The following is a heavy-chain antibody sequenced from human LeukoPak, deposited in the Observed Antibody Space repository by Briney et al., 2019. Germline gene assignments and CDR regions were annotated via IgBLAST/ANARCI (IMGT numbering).Heavy chain of an antibody. CDR2: ISTSSSYI. Sequence: GGSLRLSCTASGFTFSSYSMNWVRQAPGKGLEWVSSISTSSSYIYYADSVKGRFTISRDSSKNTLFLQMNSLRAEDTAVYYCARKAVVATLWTYFDYWGQGTLVTVSS. CDR3: ARKAVVATLWTYFDY. D-gene: IGHD5-12*01. CDR1: GFTFSSYS. J-gene: IGHJ4*02. V-gene: IGHV3-21*01.